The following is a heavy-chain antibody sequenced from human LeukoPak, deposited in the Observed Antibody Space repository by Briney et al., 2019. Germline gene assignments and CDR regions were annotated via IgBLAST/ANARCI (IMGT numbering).Heavy chain of an antibody. J-gene: IGHJ6*02. CDR2: IYYSGST. D-gene: IGHD2-2*01. Sequence: KTSETLSLTFTVSGGSISSYYWSWIRQPPGKGLEWIGYIYYSGSTNYSPSLKSRVTISVDTSKNPFSLKLSSVTAADTAVYYCARQPLVRGTTYGMDVWGQGTTVTVSS. CDR1: GGSISSYY. CDR3: ARQPLVRGTTYGMDV. V-gene: IGHV4-59*08.